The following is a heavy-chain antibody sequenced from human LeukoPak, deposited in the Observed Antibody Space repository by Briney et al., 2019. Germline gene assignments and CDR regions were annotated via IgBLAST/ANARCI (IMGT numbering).Heavy chain of an antibody. Sequence: AGGSLRLSCAASGFSFSSYSMNWVRQAPGKGLERVSFISSSSSIIYYADSVKGRFTISRDNARNSLYRQMNSLRAEDTAVYYCAKVDGSGSYYFDYWGQGTLVTVSS. CDR2: ISSSSSII. CDR3: AKVDGSGSYYFDY. CDR1: GFSFSSYS. D-gene: IGHD3-10*01. V-gene: IGHV3-21*01. J-gene: IGHJ4*02.